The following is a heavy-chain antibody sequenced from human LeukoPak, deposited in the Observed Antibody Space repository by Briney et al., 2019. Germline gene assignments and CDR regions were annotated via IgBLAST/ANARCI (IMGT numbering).Heavy chain of an antibody. CDR1: GFTFSSYT. CDR3: ARGGIAGRPVYYYYMDV. J-gene: IGHJ6*03. Sequence: GGSLRLSCAASGFTFSSYTIHWVRQAPGKGLEWVSSISALSTYISYADSVKGRFTISRDNVEKSAYLELSGLTAHDTAINYCARGGIAGRPVYYYYMDVWGKGNTVTVSS. CDR2: ISALSTYI. D-gene: IGHD6-6*01. V-gene: IGHV3-21*01.